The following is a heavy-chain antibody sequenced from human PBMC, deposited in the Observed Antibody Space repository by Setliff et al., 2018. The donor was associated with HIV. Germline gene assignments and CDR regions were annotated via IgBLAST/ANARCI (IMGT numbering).Heavy chain of an antibody. CDR1: GGSISSGGYF. J-gene: IGHJ5*02. CDR2: IYTSGRT. V-gene: IGHV4-61*09. Sequence: SETLSLTCTVSGGSISSGGYFWSWIRQPAGKGLEWIGHIYTSGRTNYNPSLKSRVTISVDTSKNQFSLKLTSVTAADTAVYYCARDGFYYDTSGYPGTRWFDPWGQGTLVTAPQ. CDR3: ARDGFYYDTSGYPGTRWFDP. D-gene: IGHD3-22*01.